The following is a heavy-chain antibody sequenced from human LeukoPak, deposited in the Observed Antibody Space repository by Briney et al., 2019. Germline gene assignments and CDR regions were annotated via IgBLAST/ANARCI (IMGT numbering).Heavy chain of an antibody. J-gene: IGHJ4*02. CDR2: ISGSGGLT. CDR3: AKDKLMIVVANYPYYFGS. CDR1: GFTFRSYA. V-gene: IGHV3-23*01. Sequence: GGSLRLSCAASGFTFRSYAMSWVRQAPGKGLEWVSAISGSGGLTYYADSVKGRFTVSRDNSKNTLYLQMNSLRAEDTAVYYCAKDKLMIVVANYPYYFGSWGQGTLVTVSS. D-gene: IGHD3-22*01.